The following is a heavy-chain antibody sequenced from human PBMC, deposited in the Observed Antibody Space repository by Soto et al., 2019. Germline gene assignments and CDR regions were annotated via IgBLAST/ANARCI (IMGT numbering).Heavy chain of an antibody. Sequence: EVQLVESGGGLVQPGGSLRLSCAASGFTFSSYWMHWVRQAPGKGLVWVSRINSDGSSTSYADSVKGRFTISRDNAKNTLYLQMNSLRAEDTAVYYCATEIWFGELSSLGGMDVWGQGTTVTVSS. V-gene: IGHV3-74*01. D-gene: IGHD3-10*01. CDR3: ATEIWFGELSSLGGMDV. J-gene: IGHJ6*02. CDR1: GFTFSSYW. CDR2: INSDGSST.